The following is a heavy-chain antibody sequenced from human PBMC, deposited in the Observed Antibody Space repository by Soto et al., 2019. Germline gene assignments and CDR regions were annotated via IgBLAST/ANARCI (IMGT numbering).Heavy chain of an antibody. CDR2: IWYDGSNK. D-gene: IGHD5-18*01. J-gene: IGHJ6*02. Sequence: QVQLVESGGGVVQPGRSLRLSCAASGFTFSSYGMHWVRQAPGKGLEWVAVIWYDGSNKYYADSVKGRFTISRDNSKNTLYLQMICLRAEDTAVYYCGRWEGLDVDTGMAAYYFDGMDVWGQGTTVTVSS. CDR1: GFTFSSYG. CDR3: GRWEGLDVDTGMAAYYFDGMDV. V-gene: IGHV3-33*01.